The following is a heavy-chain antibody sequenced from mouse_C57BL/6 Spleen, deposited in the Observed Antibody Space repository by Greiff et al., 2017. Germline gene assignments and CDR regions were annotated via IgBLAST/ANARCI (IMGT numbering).Heavy chain of an antibody. D-gene: IGHD1-1*01. CDR2: IYPGSGNT. Sequence: VKLVESGPELVKPGASVKISCKASGYSFTSYYIHWVKQRPGQGLEWIGWIYPGSGNTKYNEKFKGKATLTADTSSSTAYMQLSSLTSEDSAVYYCARGDGSSYDYYAMDYWGQGTSVTVSS. CDR1: GYSFTSYY. J-gene: IGHJ4*01. CDR3: ARGDGSSYDYYAMDY. V-gene: IGHV1-66*01.